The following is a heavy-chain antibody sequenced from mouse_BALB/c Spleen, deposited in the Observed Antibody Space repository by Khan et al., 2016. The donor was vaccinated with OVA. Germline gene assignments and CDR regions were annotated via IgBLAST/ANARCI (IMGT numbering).Heavy chain of an antibody. CDR2: IWGDGST. J-gene: IGHJ3*01. V-gene: IGHV2-3*01. Sequence: QVQLKESGPGLVAPSQSLSITCTVSGLSLTNYGISWIRQPPGKGLAWLGVIWGDGSTNYHSALISRLSINKDNSKSQVFVKMNSLQTDDTATYYCAIIYYGDYWFTYWGQGTLVTVSA. D-gene: IGHD2-13*01. CDR3: AIIYYGDYWFTY. CDR1: GLSLTNYG.